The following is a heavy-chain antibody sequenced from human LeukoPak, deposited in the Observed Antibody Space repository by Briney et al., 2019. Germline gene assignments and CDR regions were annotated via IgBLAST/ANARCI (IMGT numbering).Heavy chain of an antibody. J-gene: IGHJ4*02. CDR1: GFTFDDYA. CDR2: ISWNSGSI. D-gene: IGHD3-3*01. CDR3: AKEGGYYHFWSDYYRGFDY. V-gene: IGHV3-9*01. Sequence: GGSLRLSCAASGFTFDDYAMHWVRQAPGKGLEWVSGISWNSGSIGYADSVKGRFTISRDNSKNTLYLQMNSLRAEDTAVYYCAKEGGYYHFWSDYYRGFDYWGQGTLVTVSS.